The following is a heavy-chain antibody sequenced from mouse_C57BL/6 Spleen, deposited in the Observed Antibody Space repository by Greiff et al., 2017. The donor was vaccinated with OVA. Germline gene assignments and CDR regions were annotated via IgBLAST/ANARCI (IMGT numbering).Heavy chain of an antibody. CDR1: GYTFTDYY. CDR2: IYPGSGNT. CDR3: AREGEFDYYGSPWYFDV. J-gene: IGHJ1*03. V-gene: IGHV1-84*01. D-gene: IGHD1-1*01. Sequence: VQLQQSGPELVKPGASVKISCKASGYTFTDYYINWVKQRPGQGLEWIGWIYPGSGNTKYNEKFKGKATLTVDTSSSTAYMQLSSLTSEDSAVYFGAREGEFDYYGSPWYFDVWGTGTTVTVSS.